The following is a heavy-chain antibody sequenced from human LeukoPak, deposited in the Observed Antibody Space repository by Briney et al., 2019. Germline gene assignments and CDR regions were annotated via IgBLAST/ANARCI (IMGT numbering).Heavy chain of an antibody. D-gene: IGHD2-15*01. CDR1: GFTFSTYS. CDR3: ARGCSPGTCSPFDY. V-gene: IGHV3-48*02. CDR2: ISSSISTV. Sequence: GGSLILSCVASGFTFSTYSMNWVRQAPGKGLEWVSYISSSISTVYYADSVRGRFTISRDNAKNSLYLQMNSLRDEDTAVYYCARGCSPGTCSPFDYWGQGTLVTVSS. J-gene: IGHJ4*02.